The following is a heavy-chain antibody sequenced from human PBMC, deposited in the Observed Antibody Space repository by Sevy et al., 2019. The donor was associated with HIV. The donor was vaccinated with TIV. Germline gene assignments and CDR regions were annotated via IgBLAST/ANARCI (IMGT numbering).Heavy chain of an antibody. Sequence: SETLSLTCTVSGGSISNYYWSWIRRPPGKRLEWIGYIYYSGSTNYNPSLESRVTISVDTSKNQFSLKLSSVTAADTAVYYCARPYRSGSYYKWAYWGQGTLVTVSS. V-gene: IGHV4-59*12. D-gene: IGHD3-10*01. J-gene: IGHJ4*02. CDR3: ARPYRSGSYYKWAY. CDR1: GGSISNYY. CDR2: IYYSGST.